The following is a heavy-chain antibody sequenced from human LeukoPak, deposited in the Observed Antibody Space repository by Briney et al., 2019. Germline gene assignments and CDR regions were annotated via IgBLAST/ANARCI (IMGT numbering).Heavy chain of an antibody. CDR3: AKRNGF. CDR2: ISYDGNNK. D-gene: IGHD1-1*01. V-gene: IGHV3-30*18. Sequence: PGRSLRLSCAASGFTFSSYDMHWVRQAPGKGLEWVAIISYDGNNKYYADSVKGRSTISRDNSKNTLYLQMNTLRVEDTAVYYCAKRNGFWGQGTLVTVSS. J-gene: IGHJ4*02. CDR1: GFTFSSYD.